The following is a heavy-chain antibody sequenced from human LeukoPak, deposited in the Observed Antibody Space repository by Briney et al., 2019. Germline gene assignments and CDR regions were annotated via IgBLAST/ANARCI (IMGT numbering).Heavy chain of an antibody. D-gene: IGHD6-13*01. CDR2: INSDGSST. V-gene: IGHV3-74*01. CDR3: AREGGYSSSWYVNYGMDV. J-gene: IGHJ6*02. Sequence: PGGSLRLSCAASGFTFSSYSMNWVRQAPGKGLVWVSRINSDGSSTSYADSVKGRFTISRDNAKNSLYLQMNSLRAEDTAVYYCAREGGYSSSWYVNYGMDVWGQGTTVTVSS. CDR1: GFTFSSYS.